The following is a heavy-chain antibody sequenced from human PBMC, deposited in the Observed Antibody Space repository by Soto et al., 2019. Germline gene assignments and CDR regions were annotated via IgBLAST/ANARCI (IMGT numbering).Heavy chain of an antibody. J-gene: IGHJ4*02. V-gene: IGHV1-69*12. Sequence: QVQLVQSGAEVKKPESSVKVSCKAPGGTFSTYAISWVRQAPGQGLEWMGGIIPMFGTANYAQRFQHRVTSTADEATNTVYMELSSLRSEDTAVYFCASGIQLWLRRINYGYSGWCKGTLVTVSS. CDR1: GGTFSTYA. CDR2: IIPMFGTA. D-gene: IGHD5-18*01. CDR3: ASGIQLWLRRINYGYSG.